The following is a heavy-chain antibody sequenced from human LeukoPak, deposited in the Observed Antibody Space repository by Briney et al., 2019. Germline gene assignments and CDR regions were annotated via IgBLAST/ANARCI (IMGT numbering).Heavy chain of an antibody. V-gene: IGHV4-4*02. Sequence: SETLSLTCAVSGGSISSGSWWGWIRQPPGKGLEWIGEIHHGGSTNYNPSLKSRVTLSVDKSKNQLSLRLTSVTAADTAVYYCANTNDAFDIWGQGTMVTVSS. CDR1: GGSISSGSW. J-gene: IGHJ3*02. CDR2: IHHGGST. CDR3: ANTNDAFDI. D-gene: IGHD2-8*01.